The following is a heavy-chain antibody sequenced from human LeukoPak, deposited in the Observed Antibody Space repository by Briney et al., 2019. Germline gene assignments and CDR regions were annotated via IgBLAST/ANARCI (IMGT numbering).Heavy chain of an antibody. J-gene: IGHJ3*02. Sequence: SVKVSCKASGGIFSSYAISWVRQAPGQGLEWMGGIIPIFGTANYAQKFQGRVTITTDESTSTAYMELSSLRSEDTAVYYCARDYYDSSGYGAFDIWGQGTMVTVSS. CDR3: ARDYYDSSGYGAFDI. D-gene: IGHD3-22*01. V-gene: IGHV1-69*05. CDR1: GGIFSSYA. CDR2: IIPIFGTA.